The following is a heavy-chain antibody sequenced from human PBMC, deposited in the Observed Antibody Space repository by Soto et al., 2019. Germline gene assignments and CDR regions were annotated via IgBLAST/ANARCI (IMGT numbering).Heavy chain of an antibody. CDR3: AKEQGIAVAGTVYFQH. J-gene: IGHJ1*01. Sequence: QGQLVESGGGVVQPGRSLRLSCAASGFTFSSYGMHWVRQAPGKGLEWVAVISYDGSNKYYADSVKGRFTISRDNSKNTLYLQMNSLRAEDTAVYYCAKEQGIAVAGTVYFQHWGQGTLVTVSS. CDR1: GFTFSSYG. D-gene: IGHD6-19*01. V-gene: IGHV3-30*18. CDR2: ISYDGSNK.